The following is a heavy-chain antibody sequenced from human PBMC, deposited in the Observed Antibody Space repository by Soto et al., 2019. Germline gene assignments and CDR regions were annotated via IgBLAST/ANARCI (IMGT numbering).Heavy chain of an antibody. CDR1: GYSFTSYW. Sequence: RSSLKISCKGSGYSFTSYWIVSVCQMPGKGLEWMGIIYPGDSDTRYSPSFQGQVTISADKSISTAYLQWSSLKASDTAMYYCARLTYLFAYYGMDVWGQGTTVTVSS. CDR3: ARLTYLFAYYGMDV. CDR2: IYPGDSDT. J-gene: IGHJ6*02. V-gene: IGHV5-51*01. D-gene: IGHD2-21*01.